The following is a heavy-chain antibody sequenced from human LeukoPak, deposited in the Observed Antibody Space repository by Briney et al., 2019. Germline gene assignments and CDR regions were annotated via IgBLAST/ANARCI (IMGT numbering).Heavy chain of an antibody. CDR3: ARESNYHGSGTGWFDP. J-gene: IGHJ5*02. Sequence: SETLSLTCAVSGGSISRGGYSWSWIRQPPGKGLGWIGYFYYSGSTYYNPSLKSRVTISVDTSKNQLSLKLSSVTAADTALYYCARESNYHGSGTGWFDPWGQGTLVAVSS. D-gene: IGHD3-10*01. CDR1: GGSISRGGYS. CDR2: FYYSGST. V-gene: IGHV4-30-4*07.